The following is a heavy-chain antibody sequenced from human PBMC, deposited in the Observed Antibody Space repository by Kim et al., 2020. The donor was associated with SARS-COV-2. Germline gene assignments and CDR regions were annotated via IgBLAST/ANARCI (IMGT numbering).Heavy chain of an antibody. CDR3: ARSPKRAFDY. CDR2: RT. Sequence: RTNSNPSLKGRVTISVDTAKTQFSLKLSSVTAADTAVYYCARSPKRAFDYWGQGTLVTVSS. V-gene: IGHV4-34*01. J-gene: IGHJ4*02. D-gene: IGHD6-25*01.